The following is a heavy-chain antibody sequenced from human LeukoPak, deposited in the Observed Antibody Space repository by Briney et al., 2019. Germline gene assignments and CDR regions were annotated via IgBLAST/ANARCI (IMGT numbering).Heavy chain of an antibody. V-gene: IGHV4-61*02. CDR2: IYTSGST. J-gene: IGHJ5*02. Sequence: PSETLSLTCTVSGGSISSGSYYWSWIRQPAGKGLEWIGRIYTSGSTNYNPSLKSRVTISVDTSKNQFSLKLSSVTAADTAVYYCARERIVVVPAAIGYNWFDPWGQGTLVTVSS. D-gene: IGHD2-2*01. CDR1: GGSISSGSYY. CDR3: ARERIVVVPAAIGYNWFDP.